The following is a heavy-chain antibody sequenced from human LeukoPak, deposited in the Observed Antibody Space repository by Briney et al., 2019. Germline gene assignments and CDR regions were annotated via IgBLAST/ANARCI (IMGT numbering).Heavy chain of an antibody. CDR3: ARVDYYGSGSYFAEGWFDP. CDR2: IYFSGST. D-gene: IGHD3-10*01. J-gene: IGHJ5*02. CDR1: GDSISSANYY. V-gene: IGHV4-39*07. Sequence: SETLSLTCTVSGDSISSANYYWGWVRQPPGKGLEWIGSIYFSGSTYYNPSLKSRVTISVETSKVQFSLKLSSVTAADTAVYYCARVDYYGSGSYFAEGWFDPWGQGTLVTVSS.